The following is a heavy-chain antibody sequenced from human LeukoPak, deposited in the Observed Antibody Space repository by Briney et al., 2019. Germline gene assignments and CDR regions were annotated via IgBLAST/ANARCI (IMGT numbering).Heavy chain of an antibody. CDR3: ARAGYSYGTGYYFDY. J-gene: IGHJ4*02. CDR1: GGSVSNNTYY. Sequence: PSETLSLTCTVSGGSVSNNTYYWGWIRQPPGKGLEWIGYIDYTGSTYSNSSLKSRVTMSVDTSKNQFSLKLNSVTAADTAVYYCARAGYSYGTGYYFDYWGQGTLVTVSS. D-gene: IGHD5-18*01. CDR2: IDYTGST. V-gene: IGHV4-61*01.